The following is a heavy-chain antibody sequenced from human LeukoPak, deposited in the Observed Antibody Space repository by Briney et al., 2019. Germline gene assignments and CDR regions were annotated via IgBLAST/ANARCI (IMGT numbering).Heavy chain of an antibody. J-gene: IGHJ3*02. CDR1: GYSFTSYW. CDR3: ARPGSVIAPPEDAFDI. Sequence: GESLKISCKGSGYSFTSYWIGWVRQMPGKGLEWMGIIYPGDSDTRYSPSFQGQVTISADKSISTAYLQWSSLKASDTAMYYCARPGSVIAPPEDAFDIWGQGTMVTVSS. D-gene: IGHD2-21*01. V-gene: IGHV5-51*01. CDR2: IYPGDSDT.